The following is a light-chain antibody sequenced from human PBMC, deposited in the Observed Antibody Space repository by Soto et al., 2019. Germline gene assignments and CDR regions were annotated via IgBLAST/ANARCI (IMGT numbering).Light chain of an antibody. CDR1: QSISRN. J-gene: IGKJ4*01. CDR3: QQSYRVPT. V-gene: IGKV1-39*01. CDR2: AAS. Sequence: DIQMTQSPSSLSASVGDRVTITCRASQSISRNLNWYQQKPGKAPKVLIYAASSLQSGVPSRFTGSGSGTDFPLAISNLQPEDFATYYCQQSYRVPTFGGGTKVEIK.